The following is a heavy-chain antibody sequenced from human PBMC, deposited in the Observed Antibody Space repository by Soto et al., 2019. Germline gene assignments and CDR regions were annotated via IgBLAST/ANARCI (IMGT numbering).Heavy chain of an antibody. D-gene: IGHD2-2*01. Sequence: EVQLVESGGGLVQPGGSLRLSCAASGFTVSDNSMTWVRQAPGKGLEWVSVIYRGGSTNYADSVRGRFTISRDNSKNTLHHQRNSLRDDDTALYYWAGDKALVVPATVNSFYYCYAMDVWGQVTTVTVSS. V-gene: IGHV3-66*01. CDR1: GFTVSDNS. J-gene: IGHJ6*02. CDR2: IYRGGST. CDR3: AGDKALVVPATVNSFYYCYAMDV.